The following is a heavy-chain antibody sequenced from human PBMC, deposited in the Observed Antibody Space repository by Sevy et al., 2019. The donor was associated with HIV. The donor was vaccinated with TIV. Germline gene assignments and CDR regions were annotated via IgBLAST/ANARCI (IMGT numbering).Heavy chain of an antibody. CDR1: GGSISSYY. Sequence: SETLSLTCTVSGGSISSYYWSWIRQTPGKGLEWIGYIYYSGSTNYNPSLKSRVTISVDTSKNQFSLKLSSVTAADTAVYYCARVWKYSSGWNYYYYGMDVWGQGTTVTVSS. J-gene: IGHJ6*02. CDR2: IYYSGST. V-gene: IGHV4-59*01. CDR3: ARVWKYSSGWNYYYYGMDV. D-gene: IGHD6-19*01.